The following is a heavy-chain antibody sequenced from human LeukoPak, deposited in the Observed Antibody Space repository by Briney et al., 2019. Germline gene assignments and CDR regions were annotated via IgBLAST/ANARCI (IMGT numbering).Heavy chain of an antibody. CDR2: LYWHVEK. CDR3: AHRASEDLEY. J-gene: IGHJ4*02. CDR1: GWSLTTGGMN. Sequence: VSGPTLVHPTPTLTLTGTLAGWSLTTGGMNVARIRQPPGQALEWLAVLYWHVEKRYRQSGKNRLTITPDISRTQVVLTMANMDPVDTATYYCAHRASEDLEYWGPGILVTVSS. V-gene: IGHV2-5*01.